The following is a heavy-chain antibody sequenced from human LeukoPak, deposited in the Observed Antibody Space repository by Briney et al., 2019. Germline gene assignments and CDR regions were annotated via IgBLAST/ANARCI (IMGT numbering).Heavy chain of an antibody. V-gene: IGHV3-15*07. D-gene: IGHD3-16*01. J-gene: IGHJ4*02. CDR3: TTDRKVGAIPYDY. CDR2: IESKAGGGSI. Sequence: GGSLRLSCGVSGLTFSDAWMNWIRQAPGKGLEWVGRIESKAGGGSIYYATPVKGRFIISRDDSKNILYVQMNSLKTEDTAVYYCTTDRKVGAIPYDYWGQGALVTVSS. CDR1: GLTFSDAW.